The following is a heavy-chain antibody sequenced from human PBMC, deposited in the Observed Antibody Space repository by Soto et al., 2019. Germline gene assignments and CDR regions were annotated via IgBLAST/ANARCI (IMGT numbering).Heavy chain of an antibody. CDR2: IGTSGKTI. J-gene: IGHJ6*02. V-gene: IGHV3-48*03. CDR3: ARDPAIYSGKFDYGLDV. D-gene: IGHD4-4*01. Sequence: GFLRLFCAVSGFSFSSYEMNWVRQAPGKGLEWVSYIGTSGKTIYYADSVRGRFTISRDNAKNSLYLQMNSLRAEDTAVYFCARDPAIYSGKFDYGLDVWGRGTTVTVSS. CDR1: GFSFSSYE.